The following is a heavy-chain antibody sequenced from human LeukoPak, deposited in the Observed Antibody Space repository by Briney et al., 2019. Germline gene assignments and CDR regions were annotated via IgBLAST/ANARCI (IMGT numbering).Heavy chain of an antibody. CDR2: IYYSGST. CDR3: ARAPFGDYSTDGYYFDY. V-gene: IGHV4-59*01. Sequence: KASETLSLTCRVSGGSISSYYWSWLRQPPGKGVEGIGYIYYSGSTNYNPSLKSRVTISVDTSKNQFSLKLSSVTAADTAVYYCARAPFGDYSTDGYYFDYWGQGALVTVSS. J-gene: IGHJ4*02. D-gene: IGHD2-21*01. CDR1: GGSISSYY.